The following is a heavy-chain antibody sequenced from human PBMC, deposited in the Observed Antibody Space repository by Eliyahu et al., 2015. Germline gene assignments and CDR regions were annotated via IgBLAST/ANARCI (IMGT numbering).Heavy chain of an antibody. V-gene: IGHV3-15*01. CDR2: IKSKSNGGTT. J-gene: IGHJ3*02. CDR1: GFSFTNAW. Sequence: EVQLVESGGGLVKPGGSLKLFCAVSGFSFTNAWMNWVRQAPGKGLEWVGRIKSKSNGGTTDYAAPVKGRFTISRDDSKSTVYLEMDSLKSEDTGVYYCTTGDDYIWGNFPYDDAFDIWGQGTMVTVSS. D-gene: IGHD3-16*01. CDR3: TTGDDYIWGNFPYDDAFDI.